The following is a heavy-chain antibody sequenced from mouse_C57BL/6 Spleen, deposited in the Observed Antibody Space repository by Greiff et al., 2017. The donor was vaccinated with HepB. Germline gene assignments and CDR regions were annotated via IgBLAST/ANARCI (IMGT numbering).Heavy chain of an antibody. CDR1: GYAFSSSW. D-gene: IGHD1-1*01. V-gene: IGHV1-82*01. CDR3: ATLLLLPY. Sequence: VQVVESGPELVKPGASVKISCKASGYAFSSSWMNWVKQRPGKGLEWIGRIYPGDGDTNYNGKFKGKATLTADKSSSTAYMQLSSLTSEYSAVYFRATLLLLPYWGQGTLVTVSA. J-gene: IGHJ3*01. CDR2: IYPGDGDT.